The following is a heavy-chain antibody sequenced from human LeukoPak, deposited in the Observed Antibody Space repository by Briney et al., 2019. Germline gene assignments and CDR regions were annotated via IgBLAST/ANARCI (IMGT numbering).Heavy chain of an antibody. J-gene: IGHJ6*02. V-gene: IGHV3-33*01. CDR2: IWYDGSNK. D-gene: IGHD1-20*01. Sequence: GGSLRLSCAAPGFTFSNHGMHWVRQAPGKGLEWAAVIWYDGSNKYYADSVKGRFTISRDNSKNTLYLQMNSLRAEDTAVYYCARVITATTIGMDVWGQGTTVTVSS. CDR1: GFTFSNHG. CDR3: ARVITATTIGMDV.